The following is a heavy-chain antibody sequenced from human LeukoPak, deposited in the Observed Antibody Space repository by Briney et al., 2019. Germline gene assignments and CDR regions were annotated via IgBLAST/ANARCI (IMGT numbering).Heavy chain of an antibody. CDR1: GGSVSSSGHF. J-gene: IGHJ6*02. CDR3: ARAPWMYYYGMDV. V-gene: IGHV4-39*07. Sequence: PSETLSLTCTVSGGSVSSSGHFWNWIRQPPGKGLEWIGEINHSGSTNYNPSLKSRVTISVDTSKNQFSLKLSSVTAADTAVYYCARAPWMYYYGMDVWGQGTTVTVSS. D-gene: IGHD1-1*01. CDR2: INHSGST.